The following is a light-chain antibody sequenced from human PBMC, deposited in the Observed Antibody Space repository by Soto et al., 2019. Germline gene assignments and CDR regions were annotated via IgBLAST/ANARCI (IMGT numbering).Light chain of an antibody. J-gene: IGLJ1*01. CDR1: SGDGGDYDY. CDR3: FSYAVTYARLRV. Sequence: QSALTQPRSVSGSPGQSVTISCTGTSGDGGDYDYVSWYQQHPGKAPKLLVYDVSKRPSGVPDRFSGSRSGNTASLTISGLQADDEGDYYCFSYAVTYARLRVFETGTKLTVL. V-gene: IGLV2-11*01. CDR2: DVS.